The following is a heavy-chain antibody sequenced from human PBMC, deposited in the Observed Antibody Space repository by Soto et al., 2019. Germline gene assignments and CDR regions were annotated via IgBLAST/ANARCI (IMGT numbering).Heavy chain of an antibody. CDR2: ISPIFGTP. V-gene: IGHV1-69*01. D-gene: IGHD1-26*01. Sequence: QVQLVQSGAEVKKPGSSVTVSCNASGGTFSSYTISWVRQAPGQGLEWMAGISPIFGTPIYAQQFQDRVTITADDSTMTAYMEMNRLKSEDTAVYYWARVVVGSRLSLDYWGQGTLVTISS. CDR3: ARVVVGSRLSLDY. CDR1: GGTFSSYT. J-gene: IGHJ4*02.